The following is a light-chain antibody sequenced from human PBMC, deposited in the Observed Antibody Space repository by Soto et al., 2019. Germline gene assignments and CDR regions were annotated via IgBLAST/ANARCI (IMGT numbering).Light chain of an antibody. J-gene: IGKJ1*01. Sequence: DIVLTQSPLALTVTPGEPASSSCTTSESLLHRNGNTLLDWDLQKPGQSPQLLIYLVSRRASGVPDRFSGGGSGTDFTLKIRRVEAEDVGVYYCMQGLQTPRTFGQGTKVEI. CDR2: LVS. CDR1: ESLLHRNGNTL. V-gene: IGKV2-28*01. CDR3: MQGLQTPRT.